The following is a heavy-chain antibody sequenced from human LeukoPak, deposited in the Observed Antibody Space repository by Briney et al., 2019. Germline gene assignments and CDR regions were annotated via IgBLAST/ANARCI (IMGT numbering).Heavy chain of an antibody. V-gene: IGHV1-2*02. CDR2: INPNSGGT. CDR1: GYTFTGYY. D-gene: IGHD5-24*01. CDR3: ARDFRDGYNYFAY. Sequence: ASVKVSCKASGYTFTGYYMHWVRQAPGQGLEWMGWINPNSGGTNYAQKFQGGVTMTRDTSISTAYMELSRLRSDDTAVYYCARDFRDGYNYFAYWGQGTLVTVSS. J-gene: IGHJ4*02.